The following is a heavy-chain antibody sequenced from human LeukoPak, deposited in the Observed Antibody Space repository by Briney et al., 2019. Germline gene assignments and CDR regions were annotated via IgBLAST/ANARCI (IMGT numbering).Heavy chain of an antibody. D-gene: IGHD5-18*01. J-gene: IGHJ4*02. V-gene: IGHV4-4*09. CDR1: GGSIISYY. CDR2: IYTRGST. Sequence: PSETLSLTCTVSGGSIISYYWGWIRQPPGKGLEWIGYIYTRGSTNYNPSLKSRFTISVDTSKNQCSLKLTSVTAADTAAYYCARRDSAMVFFDLWGQGTLVPVSS. CDR3: ARRDSAMVFFDL.